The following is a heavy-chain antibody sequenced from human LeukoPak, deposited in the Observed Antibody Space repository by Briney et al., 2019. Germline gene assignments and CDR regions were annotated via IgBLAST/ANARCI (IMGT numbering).Heavy chain of an antibody. CDR3: ARPDFIGAGPYLIAP. D-gene: IGHD2-15*01. J-gene: IGHJ5*02. CDR2: INTKTGRP. Sequence: ASVKVSCKTSGYTFTDYYIDCVRQAPEQGLEWRGWINTKTGRPSFARTFQGRVTLTRAPSITTVYMDMAWLTSADTAIYFCARPDFIGAGPYLIAPWGQGTLVTVSS. CDR1: GYTFTDYY. V-gene: IGHV1-2*02.